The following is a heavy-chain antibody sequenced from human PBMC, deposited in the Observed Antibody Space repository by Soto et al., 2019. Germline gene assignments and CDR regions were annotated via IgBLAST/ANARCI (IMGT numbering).Heavy chain of an antibody. Sequence: PGGSLRLSCAASGFTFSSYTMTWVRQAPGKGLEWISVIIGSGTSTYYADSVKGRFTISRDNSKNTLYLQMIGLRAEDTAVYYCASRSSGWYFDYWGQGTLVTVSS. D-gene: IGHD6-19*01. CDR1: GFTFSSYT. CDR2: IIGSGTST. V-gene: IGHV3-23*01. CDR3: ASRSSGWYFDY. J-gene: IGHJ4*02.